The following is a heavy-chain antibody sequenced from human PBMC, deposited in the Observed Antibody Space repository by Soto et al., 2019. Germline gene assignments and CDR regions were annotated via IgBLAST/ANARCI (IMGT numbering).Heavy chain of an antibody. V-gene: IGHV3-11*05. Sequence: QVQLVESGGGLVKPGGSLRLSCAASGFTFSDYYMSWIRQAPGKGLEWVSYISSSSSYTNYADSVKGRFTISRDNAKNSLYLQMNSLRDEDTAGYRCARTIAAAGGRRYFDLWGRGTLATVSS. CDR1: GFTFSDYY. D-gene: IGHD6-13*01. CDR2: ISSSSSYT. CDR3: ARTIAAAGGRRYFDL. J-gene: IGHJ2*01.